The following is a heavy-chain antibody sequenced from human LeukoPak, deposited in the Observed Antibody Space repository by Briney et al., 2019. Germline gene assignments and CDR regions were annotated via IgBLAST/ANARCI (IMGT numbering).Heavy chain of an antibody. CDR3: ARDGISSSWYNWFDP. Sequence: TGRSLRLSCAASGFTFSSYAMHWVRQAPGKGLEWVAVISYDGSNKYYADSVKGRFTISRDNSKNTLYLQMNSLRAEDTAVYYCARDGISSSWYNWFDPWGQGTLVTVSS. J-gene: IGHJ5*02. CDR1: GFTFSSYA. D-gene: IGHD6-13*01. CDR2: ISYDGSNK. V-gene: IGHV3-30*04.